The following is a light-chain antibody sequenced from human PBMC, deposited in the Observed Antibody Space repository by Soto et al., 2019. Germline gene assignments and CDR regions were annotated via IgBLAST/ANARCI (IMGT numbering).Light chain of an antibody. CDR1: QSLLYSDGYNY. J-gene: IGKJ4*01. Sequence: DIVMTQSPLSLPVTPGEPASISCRSSQSLLYSDGYNYLDWYLQKPGQSPQLLIYLGSNRASGVPDRFSGSGLGTDFSLKISRVEAEDVGVYYCMQALQPPLTFGEGTKVEIK. CDR2: LGS. CDR3: MQALQPPLT. V-gene: IGKV2-28*01.